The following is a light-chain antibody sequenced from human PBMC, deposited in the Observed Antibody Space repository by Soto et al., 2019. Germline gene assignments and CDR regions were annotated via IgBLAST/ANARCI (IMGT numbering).Light chain of an antibody. CDR3: QQRITWPIT. J-gene: IGKJ5*01. V-gene: IGKV3-11*01. Sequence: EIVLTQSPATLSLSPGERATLSCRASQSVSSYLAWYQQKPGQAPRLLIYDASNRAGGIPARFSGSGSGKDFTLSFSGLEPEDFAVYYCQQRITWPITFGQGTRLEIK. CDR1: QSVSSY. CDR2: DAS.